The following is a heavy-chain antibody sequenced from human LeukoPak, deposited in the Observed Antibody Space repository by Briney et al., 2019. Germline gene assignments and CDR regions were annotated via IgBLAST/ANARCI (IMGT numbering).Heavy chain of an antibody. D-gene: IGHD3-10*01. Sequence: PSETLSLTCTVSGGSISSSSYYWGWIRQPPGKGLEWIGSIYYSGSTYYSPSLKSRVTISVDTSKNQFSLKLSSVTAADTAVYYCARQKYYYGSGSYFGINWFDPWGQGTLVTVSS. CDR2: IYYSGST. CDR1: GGSISSSSYY. CDR3: ARQKYYYGSGSYFGINWFDP. J-gene: IGHJ5*02. V-gene: IGHV4-39*01.